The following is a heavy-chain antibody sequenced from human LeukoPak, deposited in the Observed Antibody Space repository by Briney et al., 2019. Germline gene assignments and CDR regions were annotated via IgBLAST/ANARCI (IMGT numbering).Heavy chain of an antibody. Sequence: SETLSLTCAVSGYSITSTYWWGWIRQTPGRGLEWIGSLHHSGSTSYSPSLKSRVTISVDTSKNQFSLRLSSVTAADPALYYCARVGGDDSTGHYSVDYWGQGTLVTVSS. J-gene: IGHJ4*02. V-gene: IGHV4-38-2*01. CDR1: GYSITSTYW. CDR3: ARVGGDDSTGHYSVDY. CDR2: LHHSGST. D-gene: IGHD3-22*01.